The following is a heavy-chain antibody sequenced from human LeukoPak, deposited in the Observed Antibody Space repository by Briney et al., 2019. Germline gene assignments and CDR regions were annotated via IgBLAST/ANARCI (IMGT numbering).Heavy chain of an antibody. D-gene: IGHD3-10*01. V-gene: IGHV4-59*01. CDR3: ARDRGYYGSGIYDY. J-gene: IGHJ4*02. CDR1: GYSFTSYW. CDR2: IYYSGST. Sequence: ESLKISCKGSGYSFTSYWIGWVRQMPGKGLEWIGYIYYSGSTNYNPSLKSRVTISVDTSKNQFSLKLSSVTAADTAVYYCARDRGYYGSGIYDYWGQGTLVTVSS.